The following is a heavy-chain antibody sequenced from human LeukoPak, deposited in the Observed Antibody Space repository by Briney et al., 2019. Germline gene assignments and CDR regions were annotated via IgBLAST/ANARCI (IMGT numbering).Heavy chain of an antibody. Sequence: SETLSLTCTVSGGSIRSYYWSWIRQAPGKGLEWIGFISYSGYTSYSPSLKSRVAISVDTSKSQFSLRLSSMTAADTAIYYCARGRNDNGGMFFDSWAQGTLVTISS. D-gene: IGHD4-23*01. J-gene: IGHJ4*02. CDR1: GGSIRSYY. CDR3: ARGRNDNGGMFFDS. CDR2: ISYSGYT. V-gene: IGHV4-59*01.